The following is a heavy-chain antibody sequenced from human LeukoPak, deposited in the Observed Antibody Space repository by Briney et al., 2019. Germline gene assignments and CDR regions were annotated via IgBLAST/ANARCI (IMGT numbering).Heavy chain of an antibody. D-gene: IGHD3-10*01. J-gene: IGHJ4*02. CDR2: IYYSGST. V-gene: IGHV4-31*03. CDR3: ARESFQYYYGSGSSSFDY. CDR1: GGSISSGGYY. Sequence: SETLSLTCTVSGGSISSGGYYWSWIRQHPGKGLEWIGNIYYSGSTYYNPSLKSRVTISVDTSKNQFSLRLSSVTAADTAVYYCARESFQYYYGSGSSSFDYWGQGTLVTVSS.